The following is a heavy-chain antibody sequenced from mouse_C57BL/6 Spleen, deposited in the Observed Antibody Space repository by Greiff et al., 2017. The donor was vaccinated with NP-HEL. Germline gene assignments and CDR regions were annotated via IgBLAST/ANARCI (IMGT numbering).Heavy chain of an antibody. Sequence: QVQLKQPGAELVKPGASVKLSCKASGYTFTSYWMHWVKQRPGQGLEWIGMIHPNSGSTNYNEKFKSKATLTVDKSSSTAYMQLSSLTSEDSAVYYCARAYGSRFWFAYWGQGTLVTVSA. CDR1: GYTFTSYW. V-gene: IGHV1-64*01. D-gene: IGHD1-1*01. CDR2: IHPNSGST. J-gene: IGHJ3*01. CDR3: ARAYGSRFWFAY.